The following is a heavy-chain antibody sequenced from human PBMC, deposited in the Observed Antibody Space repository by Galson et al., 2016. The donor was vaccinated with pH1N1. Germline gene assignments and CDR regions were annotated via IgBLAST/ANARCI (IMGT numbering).Heavy chain of an antibody. D-gene: IGHD4-11*01. Sequence: SVKVSCKESGYTFSTYNMHWVRQAPGQGLEWVGIINPSGDTTNYAQKFQGRVTLTRDTSASTVYMELSGLISDDTAVYYCARDFYSGYARGRLDFWGQGTLVTVSS. J-gene: IGHJ4*02. V-gene: IGHV1-46*01. CDR3: ARDFYSGYARGRLDF. CDR1: GYTFSTYN. CDR2: INPSGDTT.